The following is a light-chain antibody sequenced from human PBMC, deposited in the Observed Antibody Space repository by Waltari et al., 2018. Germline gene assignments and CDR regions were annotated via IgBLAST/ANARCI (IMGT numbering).Light chain of an antibody. V-gene: IGKV1-5*03. CDR3: QQFSSYSWT. J-gene: IGKJ1*01. CDR1: QSISNW. CDR2: KAS. Sequence: DIQMTQSPPTLSASVGERVTITCRASQSISNWLAWYLQKPGKTPKLLIYKASTLESGGPSRFSGSGSGTEFTLTITSLQPDDFATFYCQQFSSYSWTFGQGTKVEIK.